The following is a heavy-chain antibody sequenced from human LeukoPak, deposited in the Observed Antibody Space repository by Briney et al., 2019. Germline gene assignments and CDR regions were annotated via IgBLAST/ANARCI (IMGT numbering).Heavy chain of an antibody. D-gene: IGHD2-8*01. Sequence: GGSLRLSCAASGFTFSSYAMTWVRQAPGKGLEWVSTISSSGGSTYYADFVKGRFTISRDSSKNTLYLQMNSLRAEDTAVYYCAKRGDCPNGVCYYFDFWGQGTLVTVSS. CDR2: ISSSGGST. J-gene: IGHJ4*02. CDR3: AKRGDCPNGVCYYFDF. V-gene: IGHV3-23*01. CDR1: GFTFSSYA.